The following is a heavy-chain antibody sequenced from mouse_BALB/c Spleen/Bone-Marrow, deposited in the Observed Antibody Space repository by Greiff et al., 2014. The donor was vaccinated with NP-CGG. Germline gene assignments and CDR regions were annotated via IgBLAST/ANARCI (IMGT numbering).Heavy chain of an antibody. V-gene: IGHV1S29*02. CDR2: IYPHNGGN. CDR1: GYTFTDYN. Sequence: VQLQQSGPELVKPGASVKISCKASGYTFTDYNMHWVKQSHGKSLEWIVYIYPHNGGNGYNQKFKNKVTLTVDSSSSTAYMELRSLTSEDSAVYYCARSRGTTATTYYFDYWGQGTTLTVSS. J-gene: IGHJ2*01. CDR3: ARSRGTTATTYYFDY. D-gene: IGHD1-2*01.